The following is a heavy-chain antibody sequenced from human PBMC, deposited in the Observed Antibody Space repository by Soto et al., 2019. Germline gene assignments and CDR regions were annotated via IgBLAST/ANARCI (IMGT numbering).Heavy chain of an antibody. CDR2: ISGSGGST. CDR1: GFTFSSYA. V-gene: IGHV3-23*01. Sequence: EVQLLESGGGLVQPGGSLRLSCAASGFTFSSYAMSWVRQAPGKGLEWVSAISGSGGSTYYADSVKGRFTISRDNSKNTLYLQMNSLRAEDTAVYYCARDTASGYSSGWNWFDPWGQGTLVTVSS. CDR3: ARDTASGYSSGWNWFDP. J-gene: IGHJ5*02. D-gene: IGHD6-19*01.